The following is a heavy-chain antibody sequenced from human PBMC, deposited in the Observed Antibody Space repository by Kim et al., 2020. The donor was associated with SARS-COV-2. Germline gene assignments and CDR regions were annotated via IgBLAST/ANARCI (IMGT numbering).Heavy chain of an antibody. D-gene: IGHD3-9*01. CDR1: GYTFTSYY. J-gene: IGHJ6*02. CDR2: INPSGGST. Sequence: ASVKVSCKASGYTFTSYYIHWVRQAPGQGLEWMGIINPSGGSTSYAQKFQGRITMTRDTSTSTVYMELSSLRSEDTAVYYCARDRPPYDILTGYYNYYYGMDVWGQGTTVTVSS. V-gene: IGHV1-46*01. CDR3: ARDRPPYDILTGYYNYYYGMDV.